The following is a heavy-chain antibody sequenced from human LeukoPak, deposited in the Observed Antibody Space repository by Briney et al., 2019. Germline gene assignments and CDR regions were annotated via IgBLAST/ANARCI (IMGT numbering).Heavy chain of an antibody. CDR1: GFIFDNYA. CDR3: ARRGGSSWSSFDY. CDR2: ISGFGGST. V-gene: IGHV3-23*01. D-gene: IGHD6-13*01. Sequence: GGSLRLSCAASGFIFDNYAMDWVRQAPGKGLEWLTGISGFGGSTYYAASAKGRFTISRDNSGNTLFLQLNNLRVEDTAVYYCARRGGSSWSSFDYWGQGSLVTVSS. J-gene: IGHJ4*02.